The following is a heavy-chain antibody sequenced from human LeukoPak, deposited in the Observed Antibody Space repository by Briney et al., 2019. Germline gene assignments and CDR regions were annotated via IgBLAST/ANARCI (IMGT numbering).Heavy chain of an antibody. J-gene: IGHJ6*03. CDR3: ASQRRGGSSYYMDV. Sequence: SETLSLTCTVSGGSISSSSYYWGWIRQPPGKGLEWIGSIYYTGSTYYNSSLKSRVTISVDTSRNQFSLMLSSVTAADMAVHYCASQRRGGSSYYMDVWGKGTTVTVAS. D-gene: IGHD6-6*01. CDR1: GGSISSSSYY. V-gene: IGHV4-39*01. CDR2: IYYTGST.